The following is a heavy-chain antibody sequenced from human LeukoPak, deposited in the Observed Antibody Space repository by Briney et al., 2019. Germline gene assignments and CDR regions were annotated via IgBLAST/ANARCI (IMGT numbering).Heavy chain of an antibody. Sequence: GGSLRLSCAASGFTFSNYAITWVRQAPGRGLEWVSTISGRGDITYYADSVKGRFTISRDNSKNTLSLQMNSLRAEDTALYYCAKDLASRGYSYGGNVYWGQGTLVTVSS. V-gene: IGHV3-23*01. J-gene: IGHJ4*02. CDR3: AKDLASRGYSYGGNVY. D-gene: IGHD5-18*01. CDR1: GFTFSNYA. CDR2: ISGRGDIT.